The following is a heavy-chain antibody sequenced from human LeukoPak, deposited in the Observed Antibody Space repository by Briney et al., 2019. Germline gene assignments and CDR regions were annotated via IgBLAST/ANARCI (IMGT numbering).Heavy chain of an antibody. Sequence: SKTLSLTCTVSGGSISSGSYYWSWIRQPAGKGLEWIGRIYTSGSTNYNPSLKSRVTISVDTSKNQFSLKLTSVTAADTAVYYCARGDSGYDHYYYYYYMDVWGKGTTVTVSS. CDR2: IYTSGST. CDR1: GGSISSGSYY. CDR3: ARGDSGYDHYYYYYYMDV. D-gene: IGHD5-12*01. V-gene: IGHV4-61*02. J-gene: IGHJ6*03.